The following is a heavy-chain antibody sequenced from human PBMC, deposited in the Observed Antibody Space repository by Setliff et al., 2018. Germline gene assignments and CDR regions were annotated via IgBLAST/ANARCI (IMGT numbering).Heavy chain of an antibody. CDR2: IHHSGKA. J-gene: IGHJ5*02. CDR3: ARAHTWSLPNDNSGYPGWFDP. D-gene: IGHD3-22*01. Sequence: KASETLSLTCAVSGFSISSGYYWGWIRQPPGKGLEWIVNIHHSGKAYYNPSLKSRVTMSVDTSKNHVSLKLSSVTAPDTAVYYCARAHTWSLPNDNSGYPGWFDPWGQGTLVTVSS. CDR1: GFSISSGYY. V-gene: IGHV4-38-2*01.